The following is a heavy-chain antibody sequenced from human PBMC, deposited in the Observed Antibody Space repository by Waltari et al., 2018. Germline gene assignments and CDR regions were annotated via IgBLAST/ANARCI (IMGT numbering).Heavy chain of an antibody. CDR3: ALNWNLDY. Sequence: EVQLLESGGGLVQPGGSLRLSCAASGFPFGNYAMSWVRQAPGKGLEYVSAIAASGGATYYADSVKGRFTISRDNSKNTLFLQMNSLRAEDTAIYYCALNWNLDYWGQGTLATVSS. V-gene: IGHV3-23*01. D-gene: IGHD1-1*01. CDR2: IAASGGAT. J-gene: IGHJ4*02. CDR1: GFPFGNYA.